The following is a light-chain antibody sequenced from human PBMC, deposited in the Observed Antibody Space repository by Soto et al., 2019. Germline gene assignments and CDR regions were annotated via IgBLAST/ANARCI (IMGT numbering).Light chain of an antibody. CDR3: SSYTSSSTYV. CDR1: SSDVGGYNY. CDR2: DVS. Sequence: QSVLTQPASLSGSPGQSITISCTGTSSDVGGYNYVSWYQQHPGKAPKLMIYDVSNRPSGVSNRFSGSKSCNTASLTISGLQAEDEADYYCSSYTSSSTYVFGTGTKLTVL. J-gene: IGLJ1*01. V-gene: IGLV2-14*01.